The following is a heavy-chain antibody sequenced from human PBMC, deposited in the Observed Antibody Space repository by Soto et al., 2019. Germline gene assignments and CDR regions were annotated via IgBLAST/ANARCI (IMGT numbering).Heavy chain of an antibody. CDR1: GFTFSSYG. CDR3: AKTLLHHLYYDYVWGSPPSTDYGMDV. J-gene: IGHJ6*02. Sequence: GGSLRLSCAASGFTFSSYGMHWVRQAPGKGLEWVAVISYDGSNKYYADSVKGRFTISRDNSKNTLYLQMNSLRAEDTAVYYCAKTLLHHLYYDYVWGSPPSTDYGMDVWGQGTTVTVSS. CDR2: ISYDGSNK. D-gene: IGHD3-16*01. V-gene: IGHV3-30*18.